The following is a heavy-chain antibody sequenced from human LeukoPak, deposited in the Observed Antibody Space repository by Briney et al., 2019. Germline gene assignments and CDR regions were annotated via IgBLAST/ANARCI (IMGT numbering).Heavy chain of an antibody. CDR3: AKDRWEQWLGVSYYDYGMDV. D-gene: IGHD6-19*01. J-gene: IGHJ6*04. CDR1: GFTFSSCA. CDR2: ISGGGGGT. Sequence: GGSLRLSCAASGFTFSSCAMSWVRQAPGKGLEWVSGISGGGGGTNYADSVKGRFTISRDNPKNTLYLEMNHLRVEDTAVYYCAKDRWEQWLGVSYYDYGMDVWGKGTTVTASS. V-gene: IGHV3-23*01.